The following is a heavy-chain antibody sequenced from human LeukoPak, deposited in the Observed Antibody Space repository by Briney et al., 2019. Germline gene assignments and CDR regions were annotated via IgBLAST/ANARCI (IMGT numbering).Heavy chain of an antibody. D-gene: IGHD3-9*01. CDR3: ASGYDPTGYSSY. Sequence: ASVKVSCKSSGYTFTNYTLNWVRQAPGQGREGMGWINTDTGNPTYAQGFVGRFVFSLDTSVTRAYLTTSSLKAEHTAVYFCASGYDPTGYSSYWGQGTLVTVSS. V-gene: IGHV7-4-1*02. CDR2: INTDTGNP. CDR1: GYTFTNYT. J-gene: IGHJ4*02.